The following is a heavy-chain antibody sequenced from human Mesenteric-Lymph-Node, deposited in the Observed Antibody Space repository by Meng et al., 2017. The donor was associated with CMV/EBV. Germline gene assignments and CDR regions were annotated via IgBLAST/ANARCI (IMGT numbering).Heavy chain of an antibody. CDR3: ASAYNGNFFWDY. CDR2: IFPRDSAT. Sequence: CQGSGDSFTTYWIGLVRQMPGKGREWMGIIFPRDSATKYSPSFQGQITVPSDKSISTAYLQWTSLKASDTAMYYCASAYNGNFFWDYWGQGTLVTVSS. J-gene: IGHJ4*01. CDR1: GDSFTTYW. D-gene: IGHD1-7*01. V-gene: IGHV5-51*01.